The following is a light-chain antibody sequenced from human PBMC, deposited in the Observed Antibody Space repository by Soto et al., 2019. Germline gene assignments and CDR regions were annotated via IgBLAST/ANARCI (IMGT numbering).Light chain of an antibody. CDR3: QQYNNWPFT. CDR2: DVS. Sequence: EVVLTQSPSTLSVSPGEGATLSCRASQSVSSNLAWYQQKPGQAPRLLIYDVSTRATGFPARFSGGGSGTEFTLTISSLQSEDFAIYYCQQYNNWPFTFGPGTKVDLK. V-gene: IGKV3-15*01. J-gene: IGKJ3*01. CDR1: QSVSSN.